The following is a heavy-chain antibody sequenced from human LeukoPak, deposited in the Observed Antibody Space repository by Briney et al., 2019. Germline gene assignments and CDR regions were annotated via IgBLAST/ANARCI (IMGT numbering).Heavy chain of an antibody. CDR1: GFTFSSYS. J-gene: IGHJ4*02. Sequence: GGSLRLSCAASGFTFSSYSMNWVRQAPGKGLEWVSSISGSDGTTYYADSVKGRFTISRDNSKYTLSLQMNSLRAEDTAIYYCAKPARVGAVDYWGQGTLVTVSS. CDR3: AKPARVGAVDY. D-gene: IGHD6-13*01. CDR2: ISGSDGTT. V-gene: IGHV3-23*01.